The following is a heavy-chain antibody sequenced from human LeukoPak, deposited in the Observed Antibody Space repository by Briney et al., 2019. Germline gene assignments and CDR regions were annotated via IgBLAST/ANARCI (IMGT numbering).Heavy chain of an antibody. CDR1: GGSISSGDYY. D-gene: IGHD3-22*01. CDR2: MYYSGST. CDR3: ARPYYYDSRIDP. J-gene: IGHJ5*02. Sequence: SQTLSLTCTVSGGSISSGDYYWSWIRQPPGMGLEWIAYMYYSGSTYYNPSLKSRVTMSADTSKNQLSLKLSSVTAADTAVYYCARPYYYDSRIDPWGQGILVTVSS. V-gene: IGHV4-30-4*01.